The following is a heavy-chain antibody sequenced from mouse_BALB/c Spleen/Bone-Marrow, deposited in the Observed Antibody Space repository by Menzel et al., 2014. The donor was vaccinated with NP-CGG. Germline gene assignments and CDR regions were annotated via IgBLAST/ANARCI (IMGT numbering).Heavy chain of an antibody. V-gene: IGHV1-63*01. CDR2: IYPGSGNT. CDR3: ARWDYGNSYYFDY. CDR1: GYAFTNYW. D-gene: IGHD2-1*01. Sequence: VQLVESGAELVRPGTSVKISCKASGYAFTNYWLGWVKQRPGHGLEWIGDIYPGSGNTYYNEKFKGKATLTADKSSSTAYMQLSSLTSEDSAVYFCARWDYGNSYYFDYWGQGTTLTVSS. J-gene: IGHJ2*01.